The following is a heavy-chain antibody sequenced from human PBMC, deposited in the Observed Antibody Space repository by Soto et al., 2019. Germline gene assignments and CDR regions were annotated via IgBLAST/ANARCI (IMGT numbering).Heavy chain of an antibody. V-gene: IGHV4-59*08. CDR3: ARQGYDSSGYSYYFDY. CDR1: GGSISSYY. CDR2: IYYSGST. Sequence: QVQLQESGPGLVKPSETLSLTCTVSGGSISSYYWSWIRQPPGKGLEWVGYIYYSGSTNYNPSLTSRVSISVETSENPFTLKLSSVTAADTAVYDCARQGYDSSGYSYYFDYWGQGTLVTVSS. J-gene: IGHJ4*02. D-gene: IGHD3-22*01.